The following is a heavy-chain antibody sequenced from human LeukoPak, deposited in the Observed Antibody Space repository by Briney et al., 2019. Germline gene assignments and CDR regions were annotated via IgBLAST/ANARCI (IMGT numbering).Heavy chain of an antibody. CDR1: GGTFSSYA. J-gene: IGHJ6*03. CDR3: ARDCWPYYYYMDV. V-gene: IGHV1-69*05. Sequence: ASVKVSCKASGGTFSSYAISWVRQAPGQGLEWMGRIIPIFGTANYAQKFQGRVTITTDESTSTAYMELSSLRSEDTAVYYCARDCWPYYYYMDVWGKETTVTVSS. CDR2: IIPIFGTA.